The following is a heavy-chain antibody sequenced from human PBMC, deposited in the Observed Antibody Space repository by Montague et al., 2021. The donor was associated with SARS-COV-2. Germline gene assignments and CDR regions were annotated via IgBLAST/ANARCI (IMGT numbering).Heavy chain of an antibody. CDR3: VRHPHYDGLNGPPDF. CDR1: GVSVTDYY. CDR2: VLYNKGT. V-gene: IGHV4-59*08. J-gene: IGHJ4*02. Sequence: SETLSLTCTVSGVSVTDYYWSWIRQPPGKGPEWVGVVLYNKGTNFNPSLTSRVAISVDTSKNQFSLRPTSVTAADTASYYCVRHPHYDGLNGPPDFWDQGTVVTVSS. D-gene: IGHD3-9*01.